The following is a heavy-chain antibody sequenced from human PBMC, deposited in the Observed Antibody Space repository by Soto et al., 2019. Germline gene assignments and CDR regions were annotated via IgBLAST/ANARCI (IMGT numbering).Heavy chain of an antibody. V-gene: IGHV1-69*18. CDR3: AKEGAGWSSGYCDH. J-gene: IGHJ5*02. CDR2: IIPLFGTA. D-gene: IGHD3-22*01. CDR1: GGTFSTYA. Sequence: QVQLVQSAAEVRNPGSSVKVSCKASGGTFSTYAINWVRQAPGQGLGWMGMIIPLFGTAKYAQNLQDRITNTADESTTTSHMDLSSLRNEDTAVYFCAKEGAGWSSGYCDHWGQGTQVTVSS.